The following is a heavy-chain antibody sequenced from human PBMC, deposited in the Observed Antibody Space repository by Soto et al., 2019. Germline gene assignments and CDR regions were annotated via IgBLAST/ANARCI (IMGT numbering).Heavy chain of an antibody. CDR3: ARGAAAGVDYGMDL. V-gene: IGHV4-4*07. Sequence: SETLSLTCTFSGGSISTYYWSWIRQPAGTGLEWIGRVYTSGGTNYNPSLKSRVTMSRDTSKTPFFLSLSSVTAADTAGYYCARGAAAGVDYGMDLWGQGTTVTVSS. J-gene: IGHJ6*02. CDR2: VYTSGGT. CDR1: GGSISTYY. D-gene: IGHD6-13*01.